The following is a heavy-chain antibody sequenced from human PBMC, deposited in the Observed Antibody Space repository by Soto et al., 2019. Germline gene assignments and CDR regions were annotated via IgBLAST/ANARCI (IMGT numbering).Heavy chain of an antibody. Sequence: PSETLSLTCTVSGGSISSGDYYWSWIRQPPGKGLEWIGYIYYSGSTYYNPSLKSRVTISVDTSKNQFSLKLSSVTAADTAMYYCARGRIAAAGDIDYWGQGTLVTVSS. D-gene: IGHD6-13*01. CDR3: ARGRIAAAGDIDY. J-gene: IGHJ4*02. V-gene: IGHV4-30-4*01. CDR2: IYYSGST. CDR1: GGSISSGDYY.